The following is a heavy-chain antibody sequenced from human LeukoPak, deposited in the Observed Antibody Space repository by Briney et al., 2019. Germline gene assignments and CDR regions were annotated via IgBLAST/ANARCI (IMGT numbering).Heavy chain of an antibody. D-gene: IGHD3-16*01. CDR1: GFTFSSYS. V-gene: IGHV3-48*04. CDR2: ISSSSSTI. CDR3: AKEVGSPGGFD. Sequence: GGSLRLSCAASGFTFSSYSMNWVRQAPGKGLEWVSYISSSSSTIYYADSVKGRFTISRDNAKNSLYLQMNSLRAEDTAVYYCAKEVGSPGGFDWGQGTLVTVSS. J-gene: IGHJ4*02.